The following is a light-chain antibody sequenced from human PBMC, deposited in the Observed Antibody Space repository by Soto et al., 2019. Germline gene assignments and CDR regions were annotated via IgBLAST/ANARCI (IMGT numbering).Light chain of an antibody. V-gene: IGKV1-5*03. CDR1: QSISSW. CDR2: KAS. J-gene: IGKJ4*01. Sequence: DIQMTQSPSTLSASVGDRVTITCRASQSISSWLAWYQQKPGKAPKLLINKASSLESGVPSRFSGSGSGTDFTLTISSLQPDDFATYYCQQYNSYSPLTFGGGTKVDIK. CDR3: QQYNSYSPLT.